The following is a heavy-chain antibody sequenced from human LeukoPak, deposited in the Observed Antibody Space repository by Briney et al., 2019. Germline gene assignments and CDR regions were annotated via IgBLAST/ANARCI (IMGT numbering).Heavy chain of an antibody. J-gene: IGHJ4*02. V-gene: IGHV4-59*01. D-gene: IGHD3-22*01. CDR2: IYYSGGT. CDR3: ARDGLYDSSGYYMDY. Sequence: SETLSLTCTVSGGAISSYYWSWIRQSPGKGLEWIGYIYYSGGTKYNPSLMSRVTISVDRAQNQLSLSLRSVTAADTAVYYCARDGLYDSSGYYMDYWGQGTLVIVSS. CDR1: GGAISSYY.